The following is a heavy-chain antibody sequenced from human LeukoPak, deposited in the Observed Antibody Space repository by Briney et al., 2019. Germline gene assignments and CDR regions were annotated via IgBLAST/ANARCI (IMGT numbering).Heavy chain of an antibody. CDR3: ARDIAAMGAGYYYYYYMDV. CDR2: ISSSSSTI. J-gene: IGHJ6*03. D-gene: IGHD5-18*01. V-gene: IGHV3-48*01. Sequence: PGGSLRLFCAASGFTFSTYGMSWVRQAPGKGLEWVSYISSSSSTIYYADSVKGRFTISRDNAKNSLYLQMNSLRAEDTAVYYCARDIAAMGAGYYYYYYMDVWGKGTTVTVSS. CDR1: GFTFSTYG.